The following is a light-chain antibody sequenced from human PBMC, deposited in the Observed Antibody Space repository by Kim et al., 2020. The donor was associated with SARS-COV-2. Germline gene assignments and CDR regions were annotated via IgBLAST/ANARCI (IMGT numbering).Light chain of an antibody. J-gene: IGKJ1*01. V-gene: IGKV1-5*01. Sequence: SGSVVDSVTITCRARQSINNYVAWYQQKPGKAPSLLIYDASNLRSGVPSRFSGSGSGTEFTLTSSSLQPDDLATYYCQQYKSYVWTFGRGTKLEI. CDR1: QSINNY. CDR3: QQYKSYVWT. CDR2: DAS.